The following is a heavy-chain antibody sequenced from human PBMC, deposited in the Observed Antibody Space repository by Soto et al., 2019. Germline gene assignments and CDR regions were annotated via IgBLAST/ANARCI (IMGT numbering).Heavy chain of an antibody. CDR1: GYPFGDYA. CDR3: ARDRYSSSLFDF. Sequence: EVQLLESGGDLVHPGGTLILSCVGSGYPFGDYAMRWVRQAPGKGLEWVSAIGPFEAHAPAYAASVKGRFTISRDNTKNSLSLQMNSLRAEDTAVYYCARDRYSSSLFDFWGQGTMVTVSS. CDR2: IGPFEAHAP. D-gene: IGHD6-13*01. V-gene: IGHV3-23*01. J-gene: IGHJ3*01.